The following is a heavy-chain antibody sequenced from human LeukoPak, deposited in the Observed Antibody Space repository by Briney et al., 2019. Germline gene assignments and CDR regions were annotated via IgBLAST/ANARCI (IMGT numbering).Heavy chain of an antibody. D-gene: IGHD2-2*01. CDR2: LNQRGST. CDR3: ARGGKAVPAAVANWFDP. J-gene: IGHJ5*02. V-gene: IGHV4-34*01. Sequence: SETLSLTCAVYCGSFSVQYWGCIRHPPGKGREWLGELNQRGSTTYNPPLKSRVPITVDMPKKRFTLKLSSVDPAAPAVFFCARGGKAVPAAVANWFDPWGQGTLVTVSS. CDR1: CGSFSVQY.